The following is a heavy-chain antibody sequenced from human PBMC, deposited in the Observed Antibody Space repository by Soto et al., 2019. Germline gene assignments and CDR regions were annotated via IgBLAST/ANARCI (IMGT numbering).Heavy chain of an antibody. CDR3: ARDAPPADY. Sequence: GASLKVSCKSPGYIFTSYYISWVRQAPGQGLEWMGWISAYNGNTNYAQKIQGRVTMTTDTSTSTAYMELRSLRSDDTAVYYCARDAPPADYWGQGTLVTVS. J-gene: IGHJ4*02. CDR1: GYIFTSYY. V-gene: IGHV1-18*01. CDR2: ISAYNGNT.